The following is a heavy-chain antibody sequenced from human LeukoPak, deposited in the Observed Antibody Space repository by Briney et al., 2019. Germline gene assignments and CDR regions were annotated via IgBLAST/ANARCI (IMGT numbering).Heavy chain of an antibody. Sequence: GGSLRLSCAASGPTFRTYNMNWVRQAPGKGLEWISYISGSSSTIYYADSVKGRFTISRNNAKNSLYLQMNSLRDEDTAVYYCAAGAFGGFDYWGQGTLVTVSS. V-gene: IGHV3-48*02. J-gene: IGHJ4*02. CDR1: GPTFRTYN. CDR3: AAGAFGGFDY. CDR2: ISGSSSTI. D-gene: IGHD3-16*01.